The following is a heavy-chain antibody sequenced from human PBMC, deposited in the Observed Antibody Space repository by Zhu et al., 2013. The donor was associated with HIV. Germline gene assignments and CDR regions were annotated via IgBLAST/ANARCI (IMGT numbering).Heavy chain of an antibody. CDR1: RYTFTAYF. V-gene: IGHV1-2*02. CDR2: LDPRSGDT. Sequence: QVQLVQAGAELKKPGASVKVSCKGLRYTFTAYFIHWVRQAPGQGQGLEWMGWLDPRSGDTMYAQRFQGRVNMTRDTAIDTAYLEVRSLTSEDTAVYFCAREDRRLMTTLDYWGQGTLVAVSS. J-gene: IGHJ4*02. D-gene: IGHD4-4*01. CDR3: AREDRRLMTTLDY.